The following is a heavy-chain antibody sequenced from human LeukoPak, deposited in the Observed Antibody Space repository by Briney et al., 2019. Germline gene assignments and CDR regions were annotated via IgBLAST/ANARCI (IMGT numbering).Heavy chain of an antibody. Sequence: GGSLRLSCAASGFTFSSYWMSWVCQAPGKGLEWVANIKQDGSEKYYVDSVKGRFTISRDNAKNSLYLQMNSLRAEDTAVYYCAREDWNDGNYYYGMDVWGQGTTVTVSS. CDR1: GFTFSSYW. V-gene: IGHV3-7*01. CDR2: IKQDGSEK. J-gene: IGHJ6*02. CDR3: AREDWNDGNYYYGMDV. D-gene: IGHD1-1*01.